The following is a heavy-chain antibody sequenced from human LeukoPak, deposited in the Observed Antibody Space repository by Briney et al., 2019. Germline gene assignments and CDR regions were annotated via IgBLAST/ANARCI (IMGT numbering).Heavy chain of an antibody. J-gene: IGHJ4*02. CDR1: GFSFSGSA. CDR3: SRLGVGANIESDY. Sequence: GGSLRLSCAASGFSFSGSAMHWVRQASGKGLEWVGRIRSKANNYATVHAESVKGRFTISRDDSKNTAYLQMNSLKTEDTAVYYCSRLGVGANIESDYWGQGTLVTVSS. CDR2: IRSKANNYAT. V-gene: IGHV3-73*01. D-gene: IGHD1-26*01.